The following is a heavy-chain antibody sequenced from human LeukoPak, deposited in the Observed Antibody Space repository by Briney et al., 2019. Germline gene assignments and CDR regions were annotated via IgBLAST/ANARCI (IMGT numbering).Heavy chain of an antibody. CDR3: ARGPVDYYGSGSLDY. CDR1: GGPFSGYY. Sequence: PSETLSLTCAVYGGPFSGYYWSWIRQPPGKGLEWIGEINHSGSTNYNPSLKSRVTISVDTSKNQFSLKLSSVTAADTAVYYCARGPVDYYGSGSLDYWGQGTLVTVSS. J-gene: IGHJ4*02. D-gene: IGHD3-10*01. CDR2: INHSGST. V-gene: IGHV4-34*01.